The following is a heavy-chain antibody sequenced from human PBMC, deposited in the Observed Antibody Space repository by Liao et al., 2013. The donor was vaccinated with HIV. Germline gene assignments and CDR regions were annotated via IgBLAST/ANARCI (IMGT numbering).Heavy chain of an antibody. Sequence: QVQLQESGPGLVKPSQTLSLTCTVSGGSISSGRYYWSWIRQPAGKGLEWIGRIYTSGSTYYNPSLKSRVTISVDTSKNQFSLRLSSVTAADTAVYYCARDYFYDSSGYGVGAYDIWSQGTMVTVSS. V-gene: IGHV4-61*02. CDR3: ARDYFYDSSGYGVGAYDI. J-gene: IGHJ3*02. CDR1: GGSISSGRYY. D-gene: IGHD3-22*01. CDR2: IYTSGST.